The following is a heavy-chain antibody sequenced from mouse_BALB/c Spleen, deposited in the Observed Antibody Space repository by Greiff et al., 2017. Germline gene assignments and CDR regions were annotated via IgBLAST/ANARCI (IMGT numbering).Heavy chain of an antibody. CDR3: ARTFHYGYPYWYFDV. D-gene: IGHD2-2*01. CDR2: ISSGSSTI. J-gene: IGHJ1*01. V-gene: IGHV5-17*02. Sequence: EVKLVESGGGLVQPGGSRKLSCAASGFTFSSFGMHWVRQAPEKGLEWVAYISSGSSTIYYADTVKGRFTISRDNPKNTLFLQMTSLRSEDTAMYYCARTFHYGYPYWYFDVWGAGTTVTVSS. CDR1: GFTFSSFG.